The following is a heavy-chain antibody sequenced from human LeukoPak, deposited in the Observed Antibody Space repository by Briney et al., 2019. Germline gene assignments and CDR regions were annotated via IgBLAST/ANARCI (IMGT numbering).Heavy chain of an antibody. V-gene: IGHV1-69*05. D-gene: IGHD6-19*01. CDR3: AREAVIAVSPVVY. Sequence: SVKVSCKACGGTFSSYAISWVRQAPGQGLEWMGRIIPIFGTANYAQKFQGRVTITTDESTSTAYMDLSSLRSEDTAVYYCAREAVIAVSPVVYWGQGTLVTVSS. J-gene: IGHJ4*02. CDR1: GGTFSSYA. CDR2: IIPIFGTA.